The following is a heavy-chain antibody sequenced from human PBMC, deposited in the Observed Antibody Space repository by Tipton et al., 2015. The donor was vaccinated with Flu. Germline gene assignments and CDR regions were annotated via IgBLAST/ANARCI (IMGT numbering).Heavy chain of an antibody. CDR1: GYSFSTHW. CDR2: IFPSDSDT. Sequence: QLVQSGAEVGKPGESLKISCQGFGYSFSTHWIAWVRQMPGKGLEWMGIIFPSDSDTRYSPSFQGQVTISADKSIYTAYLQWSSLKASDTAMYYCARALTSDDGFDIWGQGTMVTVSS. CDR3: ARALTSDDGFDI. V-gene: IGHV5-51*01. J-gene: IGHJ3*02. D-gene: IGHD4-11*01.